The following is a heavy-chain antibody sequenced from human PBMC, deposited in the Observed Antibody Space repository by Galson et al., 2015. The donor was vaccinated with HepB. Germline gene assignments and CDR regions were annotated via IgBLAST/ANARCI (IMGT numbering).Heavy chain of an antibody. CDR3: ARVFGDYGDHDYFED. Sequence: SLRLSCAASGFTFSSDSMNWVRQAPGKGLEWVSSISSSTYIYYADSLKGRFTISRDNAKNSLYLQMNSLRAEDTAVYYCARVFGDYGDHDYFEDWGQGTLVTVSS. D-gene: IGHD4-17*01. CDR2: ISSSTYI. V-gene: IGHV3-21*01. J-gene: IGHJ4*02. CDR1: GFTFSSDS.